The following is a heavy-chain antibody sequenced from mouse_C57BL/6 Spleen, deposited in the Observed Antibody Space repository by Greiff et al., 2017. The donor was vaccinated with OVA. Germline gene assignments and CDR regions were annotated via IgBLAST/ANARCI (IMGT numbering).Heavy chain of an antibody. CDR3: AREGYDGYPSYAMDY. D-gene: IGHD2-3*01. J-gene: IGHJ4*01. CDR2: LYPGAGDT. V-gene: IGHV1-80*01. Sequence: VQLKESGAELVKPGASVKISCKASGYAFSSYWMNWVKQRPGKGLEWIGQLYPGAGDTNYNGKFKGKATLTADKSSSTAYMQLSSLTSEDSAVYFCAREGYDGYPSYAMDYWGQGTSVTVSS. CDR1: GYAFSSYW.